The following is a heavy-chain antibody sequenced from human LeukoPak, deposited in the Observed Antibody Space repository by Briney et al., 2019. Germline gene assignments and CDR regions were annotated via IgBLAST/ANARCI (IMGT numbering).Heavy chain of an antibody. J-gene: IGHJ4*02. D-gene: IGHD6-19*01. CDR3: ARVKYSSGWFFDY. CDR1: GGSISSGGYS. CDR2: IYHSGST. V-gene: IGHV4-30-2*01. Sequence: SETLSHTCAVSGGSISSGGYSWSWIRQPPGKGLEWIGYIYHSGSTYYNPSLKSRVTISVDRSKNQFSLKLSSVTAADTAVYYCARVKYSSGWFFDYWGQGTLVTVSS.